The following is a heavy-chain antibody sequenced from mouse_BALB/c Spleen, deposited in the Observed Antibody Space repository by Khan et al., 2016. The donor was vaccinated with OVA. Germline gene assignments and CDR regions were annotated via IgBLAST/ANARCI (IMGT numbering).Heavy chain of an antibody. Sequence: EVELVESGGGLVQPGGSRKLSCAASGFTFSRFGMHWVRQAPEKGLEWVAYISSGSSTINYVDTVKGRFTISRDNPKNTLFLQMTSLRSEDTAMYYCARDSNFDYWGQGTTLTVSS. J-gene: IGHJ2*01. CDR1: GFTFSRFG. V-gene: IGHV5-17*02. CDR2: ISSGSSTI. CDR3: ARDSNFDY.